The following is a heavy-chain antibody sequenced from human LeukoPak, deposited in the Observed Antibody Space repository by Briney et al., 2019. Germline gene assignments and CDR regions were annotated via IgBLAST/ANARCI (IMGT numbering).Heavy chain of an antibody. CDR1: GYTFTSYY. V-gene: IGHV1-46*01. Sequence: EASVKVSCKASGYTFTSYYMHWVRQAPGQGLEWMGIINPSGGSTSYAQKFQGRVTITRDMSTSTVYMELSSLRSEDTAVYYCARELWAPIVGAPSGYFDYWGQGTLVTVSS. D-gene: IGHD1-26*01. CDR2: INPSGGST. J-gene: IGHJ4*02. CDR3: ARELWAPIVGAPSGYFDY.